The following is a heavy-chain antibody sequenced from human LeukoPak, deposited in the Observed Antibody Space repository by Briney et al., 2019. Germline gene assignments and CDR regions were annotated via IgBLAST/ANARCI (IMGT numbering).Heavy chain of an antibody. J-gene: IGHJ4*02. CDR1: GFTFSDSY. CDR2: IYSGGST. Sequence: GGSLRLSCAASGFTFSDSYMSWVRQAPGKGLEWVSVIYSGGSTYYADSVKGRFTISRDNSKNTLYLQMNSLRAEDTAVYYCARSSSGWYLMAGWGQGTLVTVSS. CDR3: ARSSSGWYLMAG. V-gene: IGHV3-53*01. D-gene: IGHD6-19*01.